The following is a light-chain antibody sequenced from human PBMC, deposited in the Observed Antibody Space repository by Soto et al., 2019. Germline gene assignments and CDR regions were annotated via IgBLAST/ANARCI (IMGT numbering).Light chain of an antibody. V-gene: IGLV4-69*02. Sequence: QSVLTQSPSASASLGASVKLTCTLSSGYSSYAIAWHQQQPEKGPRYLMKVNIDGSHSKGDGIPDRFSGSSSGAERYLTISSLQSEDEADYYCQTWGADFWVFGGGTKVTVL. CDR3: QTWGADFWV. CDR2: VNIDGSH. CDR1: SGYSSYA. J-gene: IGLJ3*02.